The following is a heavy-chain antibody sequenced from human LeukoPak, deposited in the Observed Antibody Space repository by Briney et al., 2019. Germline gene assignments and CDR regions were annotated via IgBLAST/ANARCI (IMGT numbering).Heavy chain of an antibody. CDR2: IGHGGSNE. J-gene: IGHJ3*02. CDR1: GFTFSSYT. Sequence: GGSLRLSCAASGFTFSSYTIHWVRQAPGKGLEWVAFIGHGGSNEYYADSVKGRFTISRDNSKNSLYLQMTSLRVEDTAVYYCAKSRAPTAAPDAFHIWGQGTMVTVSS. V-gene: IGHV3-30*02. CDR3: AKSRAPTAAPDAFHI. D-gene: IGHD1-14*01.